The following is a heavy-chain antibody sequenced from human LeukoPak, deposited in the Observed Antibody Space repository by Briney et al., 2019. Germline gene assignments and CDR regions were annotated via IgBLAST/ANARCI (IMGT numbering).Heavy chain of an antibody. J-gene: IGHJ1*01. CDR1: GYTFTSSG. Sequence: ASVKVSCKASGYTFTSSGISWVRQAPGQGLEWMGWISGYNGNTKYAQRFQGRVTMTTDTSTSTAYMDLRSLRYDDTAMYFCARDRVQIVGASSVYFQYWGQGTLVTVSS. CDR3: ARDRVQIVGASSVYFQY. V-gene: IGHV1-18*01. CDR2: ISGYNGNT. D-gene: IGHD1-26*01.